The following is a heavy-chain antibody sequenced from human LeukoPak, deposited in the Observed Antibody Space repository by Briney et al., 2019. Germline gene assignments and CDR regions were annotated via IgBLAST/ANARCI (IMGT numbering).Heavy chain of an antibody. J-gene: IGHJ4*02. V-gene: IGHV1-2*02. D-gene: IGHD6-19*01. Sequence: ASVKVSCKASGYTFIGYFMHWVRQAPGQGPEWMGWINPNSGGTNYAQKFQGRVTMTRDTSINTAYMELSRLRFDDTAVYYCARLKMDSSRDPDCWGQATLAAVSS. CDR3: ARLKMDSSRDPDC. CDR2: INPNSGGT. CDR1: GYTFIGYF.